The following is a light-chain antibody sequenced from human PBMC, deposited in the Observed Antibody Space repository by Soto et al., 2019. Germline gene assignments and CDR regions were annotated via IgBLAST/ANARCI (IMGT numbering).Light chain of an antibody. CDR1: QSVGTY. CDR3: QQRTNWPPLT. Sequence: EIVLTQSPATLSLSPGERATLSCRASQSVGTYLAWYQQKPGQAPRLLIYDASIRATGIPARFSGSGSGTDFTLTISGLEPEDFAVYYCQQRTNWPPLTFGGGTKVEIK. J-gene: IGKJ4*01. CDR2: DAS. V-gene: IGKV3-11*01.